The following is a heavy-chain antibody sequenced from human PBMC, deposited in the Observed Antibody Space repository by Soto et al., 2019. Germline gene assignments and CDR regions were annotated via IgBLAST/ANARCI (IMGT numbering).Heavy chain of an antibody. CDR1: GFRFSEKW. D-gene: IGHD3-16*01. CDR2: IKSKADGSTK. CDR3: AKPRPGSHGYSF. Sequence: GGSLRLSCATSGFRFSEKWMTWVRQAPGRGLEWVGRIKSKADGSTKEYGTPVKDRFIISRDDSKNTVDLQMHALRTEDTAFYYCAKPRPGSHGYSFWGQGTLVTVSS. J-gene: IGHJ1*01. V-gene: IGHV3-15*01.